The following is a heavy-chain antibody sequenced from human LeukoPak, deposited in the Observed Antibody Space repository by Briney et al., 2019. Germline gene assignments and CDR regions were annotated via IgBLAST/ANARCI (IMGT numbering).Heavy chain of an antibody. V-gene: IGHV4-39*07. CDR2: IYYSGGT. Sequence: PSETLSLTCTVSGGSISSSSYYWGWIRQPPGKGLEWIGSIYYSGGTYYNPSLKSRVTISVDTSKNQFSLKLSSVTAADTAVYYCARAMPPDRLGCSGGSCYSGYFDYWGQGTLVTVSS. D-gene: IGHD2-15*01. CDR3: ARAMPPDRLGCSGGSCYSGYFDY. CDR1: GGSISSSSYY. J-gene: IGHJ4*02.